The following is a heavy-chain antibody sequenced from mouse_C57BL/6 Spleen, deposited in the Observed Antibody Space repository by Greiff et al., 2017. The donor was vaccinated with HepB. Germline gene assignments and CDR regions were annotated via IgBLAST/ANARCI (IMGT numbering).Heavy chain of an antibody. Sequence: VQLQQPGAELVMPGASVKLSCKASGYTFTSYWMHWVKQRPGQGLEWIGEIDPSDSYTNYNQKFQGKSTLTVDKSSSTAYMQLSSLTSEDSAVYYGARGGYSDYWGQGTTLTVSS. CDR3: ARGGYSDY. V-gene: IGHV1-69*01. CDR1: GYTFTSYW. CDR2: IDPSDSYT. D-gene: IGHD1-1*02. J-gene: IGHJ2*01.